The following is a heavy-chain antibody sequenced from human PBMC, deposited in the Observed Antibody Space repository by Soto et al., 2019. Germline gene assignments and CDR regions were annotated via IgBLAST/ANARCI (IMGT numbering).Heavy chain of an antibody. Sequence: EVQLVESGGAVVEPGESQRLSCAASGFSFSSYYMHWVRKVPGKGLVWVSRIHSDGSTTTYADSVRGRFTISRDNTKNTLYLQMNSLRAEDTAVYYCAATYGSNTHFLYWGQGTLVTVST. J-gene: IGHJ4*02. CDR1: GFSFSSYY. V-gene: IGHV3-74*01. D-gene: IGHD4-17*01. CDR2: IHSDGSTT. CDR3: AATYGSNTHFLY.